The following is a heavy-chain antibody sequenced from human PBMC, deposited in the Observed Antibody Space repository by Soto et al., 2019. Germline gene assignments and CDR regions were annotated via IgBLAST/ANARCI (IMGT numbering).Heavy chain of an antibody. J-gene: IGHJ4*02. D-gene: IGHD2-21*02. V-gene: IGHV4-4*02. Sequence: PSETLSLTCDVSGDSISSDKWWSWVRQSPGRGLEWIGEIHHRGTTNCNPSLKSRVTISIEKSKNQFSLEMTSLTAADTAIYYCARGGDWKFDFWGQGSLVTVSS. CDR2: IHHRGTT. CDR3: ARGGDWKFDF. CDR1: GDSISSDKW.